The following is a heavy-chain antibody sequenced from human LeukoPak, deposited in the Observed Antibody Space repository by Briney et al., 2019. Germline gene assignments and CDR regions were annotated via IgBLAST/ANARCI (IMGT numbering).Heavy chain of an antibody. D-gene: IGHD3-10*01. CDR2: IIPILGIA. Sequence: ASVKVSCKASGGTFSSYTISWVRRAPGQGLEWMGRIIPILGIANDAQKFQGRVTITADKSTSTAYMKLSSLRSEDTAVYYCGTYGSGSYYYYYYYMDVWGKGTTVTVSS. J-gene: IGHJ6*03. CDR3: GTYGSGSYYYYYYYMDV. V-gene: IGHV1-69*02. CDR1: GGTFSSYT.